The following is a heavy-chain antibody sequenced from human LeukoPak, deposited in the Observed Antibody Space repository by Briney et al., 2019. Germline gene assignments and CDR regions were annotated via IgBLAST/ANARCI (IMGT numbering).Heavy chain of an antibody. CDR1: GFTFSNYW. CDR2: INTDGTGT. D-gene: IGHD1-26*01. CDR3: ARVKSGSYYPIDY. V-gene: IGHV3-74*01. J-gene: IGHJ4*02. Sequence: GGSLRLSCAASGFTFSNYWMHWVRQTPGEGLVWVSRINTDGTGTSYADSVKGRFTISRDGAKSTLYLQMSGLRAEDTAVYYCARVKSGSYYPIDYWGQGTLVTVSS.